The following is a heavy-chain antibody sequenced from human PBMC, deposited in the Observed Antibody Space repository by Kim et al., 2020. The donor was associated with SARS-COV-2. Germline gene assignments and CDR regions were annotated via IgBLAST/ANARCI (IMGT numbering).Heavy chain of an antibody. CDR3: ARPKENDYGDYTFDY. CDR2: IDPSDSYT. V-gene: IGHV5-10-1*01. CDR1: GYSFTSYW. Sequence: GESLKISCKGSGYSFTSYWISWVRQMPGKGLEWMGRIDPSDSYTNYSPSFQGHVTISADKSISTAYLQWSSLKASDTAMYYCARPKENDYGDYTFDYWGQGTLVTVSS. J-gene: IGHJ4*02. D-gene: IGHD4-17*01.